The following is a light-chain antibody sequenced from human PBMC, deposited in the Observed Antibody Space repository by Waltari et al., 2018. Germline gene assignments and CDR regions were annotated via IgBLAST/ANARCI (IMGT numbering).Light chain of an antibody. J-gene: IGKJ4*01. V-gene: IGKV1-9*01. CDR3: LHLNNFPLS. CDR2: AAS. CDR1: QGISTN. Sequence: DIQLTQSPSLLSASGRDRVTITCRASQGISTNLAWYQQKPGKAPKLLIYAASTLQSDIPSRFSGSGSGTEFTLTISSLQPEDFATYYCLHLNNFPLSFGGGTKVELK.